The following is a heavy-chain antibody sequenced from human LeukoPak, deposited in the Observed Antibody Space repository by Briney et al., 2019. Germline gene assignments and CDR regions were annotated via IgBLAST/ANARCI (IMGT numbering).Heavy chain of an antibody. D-gene: IGHD3-10*01. CDR2: IYSSGST. Sequence: SETLSLTCAVSGASVSGSNYYWGWIRQPPGKGLEWIGNIYSSGSTYYNASLQSRVTISIDTSKNQFSLKLSSVTAADTAVYYCARENSYGSGSRPNYYYYYYMDVWGKGTTVTISS. CDR3: ARENSYGSGSRPNYYYYYYMDV. CDR1: GASVSGSNYY. V-gene: IGHV4-39*07. J-gene: IGHJ6*03.